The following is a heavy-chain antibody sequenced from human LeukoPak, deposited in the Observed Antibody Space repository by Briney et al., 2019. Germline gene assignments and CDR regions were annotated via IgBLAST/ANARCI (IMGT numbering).Heavy chain of an antibody. Sequence: GSSVKVSCKASGGTFSNYAISWVRQAPGQGLECMGGIIPIFGTANYAQKFQGRITITADESTSTAYMEMNSLRSEDTAVYYCARVGPHRRMSGNTDYFDYWGQGTLVTVSS. J-gene: IGHJ4*02. CDR3: ARVGPHRRMSGNTDYFDY. CDR2: IIPIFGTA. D-gene: IGHD3-10*01. CDR1: GGTFSNYA. V-gene: IGHV1-69*01.